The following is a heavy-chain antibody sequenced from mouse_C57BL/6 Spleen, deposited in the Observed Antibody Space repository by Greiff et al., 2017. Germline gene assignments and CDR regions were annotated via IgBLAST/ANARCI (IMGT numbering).Heavy chain of an antibody. D-gene: IGHD1-1*01. CDR2: IDPETGGT. CDR3: TRGGTVVARYFDV. J-gene: IGHJ1*03. CDR1: GYTFTDYE. Sequence: QVQLKESGAELVRPGASVTLSCKASGYTFTDYEMHWVKQTPVHGLAWIGAIDPETGGTAYNQKFKGKAILTADNSSSTAYMELRSLTSEDSAVYYCTRGGTVVARYFDVWGTGTTVTVAS. V-gene: IGHV1-15*01.